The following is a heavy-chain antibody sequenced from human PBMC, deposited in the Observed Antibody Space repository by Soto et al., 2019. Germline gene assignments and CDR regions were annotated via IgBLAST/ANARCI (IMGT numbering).Heavy chain of an antibody. J-gene: IGHJ5*02. Sequence: QVQLVESGGGVVQPGRSLRLSCAASGFTFSSYGMHWVRQAPGKGLEWVAVISYDGSNKYYADSVKGRFTISRDNSRNTLYLQMNSLRAEDTAVYYCAKNPDPWQWLSLGWFDPWGQGTLVTVSS. CDR2: ISYDGSNK. CDR1: GFTFSSYG. CDR3: AKNPDPWQWLSLGWFDP. D-gene: IGHD6-19*01. V-gene: IGHV3-30*18.